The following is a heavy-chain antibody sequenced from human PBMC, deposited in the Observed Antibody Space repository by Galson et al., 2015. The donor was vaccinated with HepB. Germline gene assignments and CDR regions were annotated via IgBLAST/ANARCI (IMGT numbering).Heavy chain of an antibody. J-gene: IGHJ4*02. V-gene: IGHV3-33*01. CDR3: ARGTQGSSGFREYYFDY. D-gene: IGHD6-6*01. Sequence: SLRLSCAASGFTFSSYGMHWVRQAPGKGLEWVAVIWYDGSNKYYADSVKGRFTISRDNSKNTLYLQMNSLRAEDTAVYYCARGTQGSSGFREYYFDYWGQGTLVTVSS. CDR1: GFTFSSYG. CDR2: IWYDGSNK.